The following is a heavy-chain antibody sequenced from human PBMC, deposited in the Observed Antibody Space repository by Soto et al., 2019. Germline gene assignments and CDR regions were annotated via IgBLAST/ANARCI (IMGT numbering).Heavy chain of an antibody. J-gene: IGHJ3*02. CDR1: GGSISIYY. CDR2: IYHSGNT. V-gene: IGHV4-59*01. Sequence: PSETLSLTCTVSGGSISIYYWSWIRQPPGKGLEWIGYIYHSGNTYYNPSLKSRVSMSLDTPKNQFSLKLTSVTAADTAIYYCVRPREMATIGGAFDIWGQGTMVTVSS. CDR3: VRPREMATIGGAFDI. D-gene: IGHD5-12*01.